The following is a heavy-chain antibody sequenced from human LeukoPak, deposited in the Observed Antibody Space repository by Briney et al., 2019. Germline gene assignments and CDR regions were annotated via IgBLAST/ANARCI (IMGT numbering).Heavy chain of an antibody. CDR2: ISSSSYI. J-gene: IGHJ5*02. CDR1: GFTFSSYS. D-gene: IGHD6-19*01. V-gene: IGHV3-21*01. CDR3: AREPVAGTGWFDP. Sequence: PGGSLRLSCAASGFTFSSYSMNWVRQAPGKGLEWVSSISSSSYIYYADSVKGRFTISRDNAKNSLYLQMNSLRAEDTAVYYCAREPVAGTGWFDPWGQGTLVTVSS.